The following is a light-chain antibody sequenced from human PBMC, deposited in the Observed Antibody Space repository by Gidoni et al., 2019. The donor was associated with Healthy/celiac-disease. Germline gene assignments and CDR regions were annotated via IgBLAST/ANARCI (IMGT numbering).Light chain of an antibody. CDR1: QSISSY. CDR3: QQSYSTPYT. Sequence: DIQMTQSPSSLSASVGDRVTITCRASQSISSYLNWYQQKPGKAPKLLSYAASSLTSGVPSRFSGSGSGTDLTLTISSLQPEDFATYYCQQSYSTPYTFGQGTKLEIK. J-gene: IGKJ2*01. V-gene: IGKV1-39*01. CDR2: AAS.